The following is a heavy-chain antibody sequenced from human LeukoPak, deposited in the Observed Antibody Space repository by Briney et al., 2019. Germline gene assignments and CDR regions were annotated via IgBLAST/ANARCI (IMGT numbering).Heavy chain of an antibody. CDR1: GDSIRNYY. V-gene: IGHV4-59*12. J-gene: IGHJ3*02. CDR2: VHYSGTA. D-gene: IGHD2-2*01. CDR3: AMPYCSSTSCNDAFDI. Sequence: PSETLSLTCTVSGDSIRNYYWSWIRQPPGKGLAWIGYVHYSGTANYNPSFKSRVTISVDTSKNQFSLNLTSVTAADTAVYYCAMPYCSSTSCNDAFDIWGQGTMVTVSS.